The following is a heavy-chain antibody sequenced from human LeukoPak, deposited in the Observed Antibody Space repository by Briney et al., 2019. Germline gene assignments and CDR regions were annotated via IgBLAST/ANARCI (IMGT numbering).Heavy chain of an antibody. J-gene: IGHJ4*02. Sequence: SETLSLTCAVYGGSFSGYYWSWIRQPPGKGLEWIGEINHSGSTNYNPSLKSRVTISVDTSKNQFSLKLSSVTAADTAVYYCARVDGNLAFDYWGQGTLVTVSS. D-gene: IGHD1-14*01. CDR3: ARVDGNLAFDY. CDR2: INHSGST. V-gene: IGHV4-34*01. CDR1: GGSFSGYY.